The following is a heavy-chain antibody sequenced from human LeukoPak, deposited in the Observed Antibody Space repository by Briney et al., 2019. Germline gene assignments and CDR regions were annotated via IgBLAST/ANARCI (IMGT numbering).Heavy chain of an antibody. J-gene: IGHJ4*02. CDR2: IYYSGST. Sequence: SETLSLTCTVSGGSISSYYWSWIRQPPGKGLEWIGYIYYSGSTNYNPSLKSRVTISVDTSKNQFSLKLSSVTAADTAVYYCARGGGGGNSKRNFDYWGQGTLVTVSS. D-gene: IGHD4-23*01. CDR1: GGSISSYY. CDR3: ARGGGGGNSKRNFDY. V-gene: IGHV4-59*01.